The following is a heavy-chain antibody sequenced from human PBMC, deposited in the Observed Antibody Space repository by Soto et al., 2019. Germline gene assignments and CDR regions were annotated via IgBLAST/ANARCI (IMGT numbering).Heavy chain of an antibody. J-gene: IGHJ2*01. CDR1: GDIFTNYA. CDR2: IIPIFGTA. Sequence: QVQVVQSGAEVKKAGSSVKVSCKASGDIFTNYAISWVRQAPGQGLEWMGGIIPIFGTANYAQKFQGRVTIIADESTSTTYMDLRSLRSEDTAIYFCARVVYGDSSNWYFDLWGRGTLVTVSS. V-gene: IGHV1-69*12. CDR3: ARVVYGDSSNWYFDL. D-gene: IGHD4-17*01.